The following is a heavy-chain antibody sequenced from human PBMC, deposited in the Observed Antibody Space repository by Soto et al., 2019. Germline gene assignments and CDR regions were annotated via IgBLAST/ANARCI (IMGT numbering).Heavy chain of an antibody. V-gene: IGHV4-61*01. CDR1: GDSVTSTSYY. Sequence: SETLSLTCTVSGDSVTSTSYYWSWVRQPPGKGLEWIGYSYYNGDTMYNPSLKSRVTISVDTSKSQFSLKLSSVTAADTAVYYCAREGGVLRLSNWFDSWGQGIQVTVSS. J-gene: IGHJ5*01. D-gene: IGHD3-3*01. CDR3: AREGGVLRLSNWFDS. CDR2: SYYNGDT.